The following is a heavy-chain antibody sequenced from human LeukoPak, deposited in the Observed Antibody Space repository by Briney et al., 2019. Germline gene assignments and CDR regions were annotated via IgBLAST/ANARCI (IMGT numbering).Heavy chain of an antibody. CDR1: GYTFTGYY. CDR2: INPNSGGT. J-gene: IGHJ6*02. CDR3: ARGQGLLWFGELLSKTYGMDV. D-gene: IGHD3-10*01. V-gene: IGHV1-2*02. Sequence: ASVKVSCKASGYTFTGYYMHWVRQAPGQGLEWMGWINPNSGGTNYAQKFQGRVTMTRDTSISTAYMELSRLRSDDTAVYYCARGQGLLWFGELLSKTYGMDVWGQGTTVTVSS.